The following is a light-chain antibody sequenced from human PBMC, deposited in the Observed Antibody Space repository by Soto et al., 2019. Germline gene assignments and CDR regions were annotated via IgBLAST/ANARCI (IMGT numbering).Light chain of an antibody. J-gene: IGKJ1*01. Sequence: LLTQSPGTLSLSPGDSASLSWRASQSVSKNYLAWYQQKPRQAPRILIYGASSRATGIHGRCSGSGSGTDFTLTIRRLEPEDFAVYYCKQYGSSGTCGQGTKVDIK. CDR1: QSVSKNY. CDR3: KQYGSSGT. V-gene: IGKV3-20*01. CDR2: GAS.